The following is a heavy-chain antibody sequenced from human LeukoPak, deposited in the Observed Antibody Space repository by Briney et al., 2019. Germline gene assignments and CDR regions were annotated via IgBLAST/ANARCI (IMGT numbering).Heavy chain of an antibody. J-gene: IGHJ4*02. V-gene: IGHV3-23*01. CDR2: ISGSAYNT. D-gene: IGHD1-26*01. CDR3: AKHSGSFFIYYIDS. CDR1: GFTFSSYG. Sequence: GGSLRLSCVASGFTFSSYGMSWVRQAPGKGLEWVSTISGSAYNTYYGDSVKGRFTISRDNSANTLYLEMNSLRAEDAALYYCAKHSGSFFIYYIDSWGQGTLVTVSS.